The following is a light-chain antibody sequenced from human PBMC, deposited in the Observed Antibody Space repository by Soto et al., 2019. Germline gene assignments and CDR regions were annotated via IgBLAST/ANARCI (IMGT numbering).Light chain of an antibody. Sequence: EIVLTQSPGTLSLSPGERATLSCRASQSVSSSYLAWYQQKPGQAPRLLFYGASSRATGIPDGLSGSGSGPDLPLTTGRLGPEVFAVYYCQQNASSPVTFGQGTRREI. J-gene: IGKJ5*01. CDR3: QQNASSPVT. V-gene: IGKV3-20*01. CDR2: GAS. CDR1: QSVSSSY.